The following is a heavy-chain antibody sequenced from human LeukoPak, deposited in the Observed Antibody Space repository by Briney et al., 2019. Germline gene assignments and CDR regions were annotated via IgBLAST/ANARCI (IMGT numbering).Heavy chain of an antibody. J-gene: IGHJ4*02. V-gene: IGHV3-74*01. CDR2: TNEDGSIT. CDR1: GFTFRTYW. Sequence: PGGSLRLSCAASGFTFRTYWMHWVRQAPGKGLVWVSRTNEDGSITNYADSVKGRFTVSRDNSKNTLFLQMNSLRAEDTAVYYCAKDGGLWVSAHWGDSWGRGTLVTVSS. CDR3: AKDGGLWVSAHWGDS. D-gene: IGHD7-27*01.